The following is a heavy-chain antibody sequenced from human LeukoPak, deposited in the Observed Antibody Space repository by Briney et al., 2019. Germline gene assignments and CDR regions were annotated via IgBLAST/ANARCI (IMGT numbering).Heavy chain of an antibody. CDR1: GGSISSYY. D-gene: IGHD4-23*01. J-gene: IGHJ4*02. CDR3: ARVKTVGWVDY. CDR2: IYYSGST. Sequence: SETLSLTRTVSGGSISSYYWSWIRQPPGKGLEWIGYIYYSGSTNYNPSLKSRVTISVDTSKNQFSLKLSSVTAADTAVYYCARVKTVGWVDYWGQGTLVTVSS. V-gene: IGHV4-59*01.